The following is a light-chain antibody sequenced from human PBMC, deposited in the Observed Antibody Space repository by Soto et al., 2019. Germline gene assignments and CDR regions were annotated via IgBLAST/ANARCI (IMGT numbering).Light chain of an antibody. CDR1: SSNIGNNY. CDR2: DNN. CDR3: GTWDSSLSAHV. J-gene: IGLJ1*01. Sequence: QSVLTQPPSVSAAPGQKVTICCSGSSSNIGNNYVSWYQQLPGTAPKLLIYDNNKRPSGIPDRFSGSKSGTSATLGITGLQTGDEADYYCGTWDSSLSAHVFGTGTKLTVL. V-gene: IGLV1-51*01.